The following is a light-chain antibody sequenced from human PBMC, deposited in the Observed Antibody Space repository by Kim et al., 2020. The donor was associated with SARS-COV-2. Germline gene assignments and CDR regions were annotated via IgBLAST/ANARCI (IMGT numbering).Light chain of an antibody. CDR3: SSYTSSSTLV. J-gene: IGLJ3*02. Sequence: QSALTQPASVSGSPGQSITISCSGTNYDIGGYNYDSWYQQHPGKAPKLMIYDARQRPSGVSNRFSGSKSDNTASLTISGLQAEDEGDYYCSSYTSSSTLVFGGGTQLTVL. CDR1: NYDIGGYNY. CDR2: DAR. V-gene: IGLV2-14*03.